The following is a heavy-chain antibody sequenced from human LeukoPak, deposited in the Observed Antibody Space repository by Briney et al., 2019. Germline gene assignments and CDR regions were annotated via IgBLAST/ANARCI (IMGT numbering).Heavy chain of an antibody. Sequence: GGSLRLSCAASGFTVSSNYMSWVRQAPGKGLEWVSVIYSGGSTYYADSVKGRFTISRDNSKNTLYLQMNSLRAEDAAVYYCARERSEYYYDSSGYYDYWGQGTLVTVSS. D-gene: IGHD3-22*01. V-gene: IGHV3-53*01. J-gene: IGHJ4*02. CDR3: ARERSEYYYDSSGYYDY. CDR1: GFTVSSNY. CDR2: IYSGGST.